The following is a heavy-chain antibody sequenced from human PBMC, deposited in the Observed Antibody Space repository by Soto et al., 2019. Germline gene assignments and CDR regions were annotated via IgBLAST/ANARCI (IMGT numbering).Heavy chain of an antibody. CDR1: GGSISDYQ. Sequence: QVQLQESGPGLVKPSETLSLTCSISGGSISDYQWNWIRQPPGKGLEWIGYIYYSGRTNYNPSLTSRLTISLDTSTGQFSLRLRSVTAADTAVYYCARMRGLGEISPYLDYWGQGALVTVSS. CDR3: ARMRGLGEISPYLDY. D-gene: IGHD3-16*01. V-gene: IGHV4-59*01. CDR2: IYYSGRT. J-gene: IGHJ4*02.